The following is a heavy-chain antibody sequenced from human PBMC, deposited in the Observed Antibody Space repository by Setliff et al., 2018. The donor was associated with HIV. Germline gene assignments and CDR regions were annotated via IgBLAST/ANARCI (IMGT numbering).Heavy chain of an antibody. CDR2: TLPMFGTT. J-gene: IGHJ4*02. CDR3: GSGHGSGSYIHY. Sequence: SVKVSCKASGGTFSMFAISWVRQAPGQGLEWMGGTLPMFGTTDYAQKLQGRVTITADESTSTTYMELSSLRSEDTAIYYCGSGHGSGSYIHYWGQGTLVTVSS. CDR1: GGTFSMFA. D-gene: IGHD3-10*01. V-gene: IGHV1-69*13.